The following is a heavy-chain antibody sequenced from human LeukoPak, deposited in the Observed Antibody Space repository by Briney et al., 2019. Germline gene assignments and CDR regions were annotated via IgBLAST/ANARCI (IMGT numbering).Heavy chain of an antibody. V-gene: IGHV4-61*05. Sequence: SETLSLTCTVSGGSISSSSYYWGWIRQPPGKGLEWIGYIYYSGSTNYNPSLKSRVTISVDTSKNQFSLKLSSVTAADTAVYYCARAVAGNPALDYWGQGTLVTVSS. D-gene: IGHD6-19*01. CDR3: ARAVAGNPALDY. CDR1: GGSISSSSYY. CDR2: IYYSGST. J-gene: IGHJ4*02.